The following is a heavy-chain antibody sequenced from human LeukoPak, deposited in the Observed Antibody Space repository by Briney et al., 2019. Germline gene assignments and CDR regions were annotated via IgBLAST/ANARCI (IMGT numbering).Heavy chain of an antibody. D-gene: IGHD3-10*01. CDR3: ARDGGLLWFGEVPYYFDY. CDR1: GFTFSSYS. Sequence: GSLRLSCAASGFTFSSYSMNWVRQAPGKGLEWVSSISSSSSYIYYADSVKGRFTISRDNAKNSLYLQMNSLRAEDTAVYYCARDGGLLWFGEVPYYFDYWGQGTLVTVSS. CDR2: ISSSSSYI. J-gene: IGHJ4*02. V-gene: IGHV3-21*01.